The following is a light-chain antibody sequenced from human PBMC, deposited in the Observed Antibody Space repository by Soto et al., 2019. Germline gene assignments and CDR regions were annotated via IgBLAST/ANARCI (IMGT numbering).Light chain of an antibody. CDR2: DVT. J-gene: IGLJ3*02. CDR3: TSYTPSNTRV. Sequence: QSVLTQPASVSGSPGQSITISCTGTSSDVGNYNYVSWFQQHPGKAPKLIIYDVTDRPSGVSNCFSGSKSGNTASLTISGLQTEDEADYYCTSYTPSNTRVFGGGTKLTVL. V-gene: IGLV2-14*01. CDR1: SSDVGNYNY.